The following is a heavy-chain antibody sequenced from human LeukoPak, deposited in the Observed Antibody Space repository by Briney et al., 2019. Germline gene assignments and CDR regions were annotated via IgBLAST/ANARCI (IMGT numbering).Heavy chain of an antibody. J-gene: IGHJ4*02. CDR2: ISYDGSNK. V-gene: IGHV3-30-3*01. CDR1: GFTFSSYA. CDR3: AREHSTSWSDLDY. D-gene: IGHD6-13*01. Sequence: GRSLRLSCAASGFTFSSYAMHWVRQAPGKGLEWVAVISYDGSNKYYADSVKGRFTISRDNSKNTLYLQMNSLRAEDTAVYYCAREHSTSWSDLDYWGQGTLVTVSS.